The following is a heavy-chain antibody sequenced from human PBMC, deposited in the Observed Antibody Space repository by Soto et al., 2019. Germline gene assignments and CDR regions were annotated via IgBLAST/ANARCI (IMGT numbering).Heavy chain of an antibody. J-gene: IGHJ4*02. Sequence: GGSLRLSCAASGFSFSDYYMSWFRQAPGKGLEWVSYISSSGSTIYYADSVKGRFTVSRDNAKDSLWLQVNSLRADDTAVYYCTRGDYYDTSGSYLPSSYGYWGQGTLVTVS. V-gene: IGHV3-11*01. CDR1: GFSFSDYY. CDR2: ISSSGSTI. D-gene: IGHD3-22*01. CDR3: TRGDYYDTSGSYLPSSYGY.